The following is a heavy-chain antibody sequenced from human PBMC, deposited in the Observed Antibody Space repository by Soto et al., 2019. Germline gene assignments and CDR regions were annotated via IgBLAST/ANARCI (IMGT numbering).Heavy chain of an antibody. Sequence: GGALRLSCAASGLAFSSERMHWVRQAPGKGLVWVSRIDPYDTGVTYADSVKGRFTISRDNAKNTLYLQMNSLRAEDTAVYYCTSDTFGARDSWGQGTLVTVSS. D-gene: IGHD2-15*01. J-gene: IGHJ4*02. CDR3: TSDTFGARDS. V-gene: IGHV3-74*01. CDR2: IDPYDTGV. CDR1: GLAFSSER.